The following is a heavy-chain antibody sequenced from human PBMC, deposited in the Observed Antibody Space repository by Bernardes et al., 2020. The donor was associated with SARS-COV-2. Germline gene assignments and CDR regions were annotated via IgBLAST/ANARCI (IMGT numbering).Heavy chain of an antibody. J-gene: IGHJ5*02. V-gene: IGHV3-53*01. CDR2: IYSDGRT. D-gene: IGHD3-22*01. CDR1: GLSVSRSY. Sequence: GGSLRLSRAASGLSVSRSYMSWVRQAPGKGLEWVSVIYSDGRTYYADPVKGRFIISRDNSKNTLSLQMNSLRAEDTAVYYCARGASGFNPWGQGTLVTVSS. CDR3: ARGASGFNP.